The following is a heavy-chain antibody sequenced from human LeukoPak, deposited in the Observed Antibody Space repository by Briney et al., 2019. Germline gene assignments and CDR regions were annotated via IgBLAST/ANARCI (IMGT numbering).Heavy chain of an antibody. V-gene: IGHV1-46*01. CDR3: ARGYSSSRYWGGGDY. CDR2: INPSGGTT. J-gene: IGHJ4*02. CDR1: GYTLTSYY. Sequence: ASVKVSCKASGYTLTSYYMHRVRQAPGQGLEWMGIINPSGGTTSYAQKFQGRVTMTRDTSTSTVYMELNSLTSEDTAVYYCARGYSSSRYWGGGDYWGQGTLVTVSS. D-gene: IGHD6-13*01.